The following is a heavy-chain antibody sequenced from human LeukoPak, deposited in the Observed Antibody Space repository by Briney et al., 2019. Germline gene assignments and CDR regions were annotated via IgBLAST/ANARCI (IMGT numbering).Heavy chain of an antibody. Sequence: GGSLRLSCAASGFTFSDYYMSWIRQAPGKGQEWVSYISSSGSTIYYADSVKGRFTISRDNAKNSLYLQMDSLRAEDTAVYYCAREGSLAVVFDYWGQGTLVIVSS. D-gene: IGHD6-19*01. CDR2: ISSSGSTI. V-gene: IGHV3-11*04. CDR3: AREGSLAVVFDY. J-gene: IGHJ4*02. CDR1: GFTFSDYY.